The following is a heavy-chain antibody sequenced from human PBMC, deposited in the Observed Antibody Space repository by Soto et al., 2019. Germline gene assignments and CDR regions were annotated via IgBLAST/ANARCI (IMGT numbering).Heavy chain of an antibody. J-gene: IGHJ3*02. CDR2: ISSSGSTI. CDR1: GFTFSDYY. Sequence: GSLTLSCAASGFTFSDYYMSWIRQAPGKGLEWVSYISSSGSTIYYADSVKGRFTISRDNAKNSLYLQMNSLRAEDTAVYYCARDIRKQQPPGAFDIWGQGTMVTVSS. CDR3: ARDIRKQQPPGAFDI. D-gene: IGHD6-13*01. V-gene: IGHV3-11*01.